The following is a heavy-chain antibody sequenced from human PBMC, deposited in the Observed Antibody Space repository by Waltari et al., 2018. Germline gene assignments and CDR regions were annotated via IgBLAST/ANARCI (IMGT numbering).Heavy chain of an antibody. J-gene: IGHJ3*02. CDR1: GYSFTNYW. CDR3: ARHPQWGTYSVHAFDI. CDR2: IFPGDSET. D-gene: IGHD3-16*01. Sequence: EVQLGQSGAEVKKPGESLKISCKGSGYSFTNYWIGRVRQMPGKGLEWMGIIFPGDSETKSSPSSQGQVTISADKSISTAYLQWSSLEASDTAMYYCARHPQWGTYSVHAFDIWGQGTMVTVSS. V-gene: IGHV5-51*01.